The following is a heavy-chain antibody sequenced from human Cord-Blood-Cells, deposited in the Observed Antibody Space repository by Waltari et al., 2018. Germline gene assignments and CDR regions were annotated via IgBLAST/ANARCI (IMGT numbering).Heavy chain of an antibody. CDR2: FDPEDGET. J-gene: IGHJ4*02. CDR1: AYTTTDIS. CDR3: ATRWYDSSGYYFDY. D-gene: IGHD3-22*01. V-gene: IGHV1-24*01. Sequence: QLQLVQSGADGKEPGASGKVPCKVSAYTTTDISMHWVRPAPGKGLEWMGGFDPEDGETIYAQKFQGRVTMTEDTSTDTAYMELSSLRSEDTAVYYCATRWYDSSGYYFDYWGQGTLVTVSS.